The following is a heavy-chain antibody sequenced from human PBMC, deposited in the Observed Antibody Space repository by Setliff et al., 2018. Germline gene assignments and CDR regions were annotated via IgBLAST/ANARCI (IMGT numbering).Heavy chain of an antibody. CDR2: IYTGGST. CDR3: ARKGISALSGAFDM. D-gene: IGHD1-26*01. CDR1: GGSISNYY. V-gene: IGHV4-4*07. J-gene: IGHJ3*02. Sequence: TSETLSLTCTVSGGSISNYYWSWIRQPAGKGLEWIGRIYTGGSTNYNPSLKSRVTMSVDTSKNQFSLKLSSVTAADTAVYYCARKGISALSGAFDMWGQGTMVTVSS.